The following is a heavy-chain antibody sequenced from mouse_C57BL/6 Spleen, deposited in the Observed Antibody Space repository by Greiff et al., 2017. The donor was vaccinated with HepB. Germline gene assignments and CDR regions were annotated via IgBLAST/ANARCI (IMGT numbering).Heavy chain of an antibody. D-gene: IGHD1-1*01. Sequence: EVQLQQSGPELVKPGASVKISCKASGYSFTGYYMNWVKQSPEKSLEWIGEINPSTGGTTYNQKFKAKATLTVDKSSSTAYMQLKSLTSEDSAVYYCARGGITTVYYFDYWGQGTTLTVSS. CDR2: INPSTGGT. CDR1: GYSFTGYY. CDR3: ARGGITTVYYFDY. V-gene: IGHV1-42*01. J-gene: IGHJ2*01.